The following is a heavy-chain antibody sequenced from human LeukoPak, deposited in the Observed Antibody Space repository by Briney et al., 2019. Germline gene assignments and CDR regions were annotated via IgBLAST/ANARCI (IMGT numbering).Heavy chain of an antibody. CDR2: IIPIFGTA. J-gene: IGHJ4*02. CDR3: ARDPNAMVTSLFDY. Sequence: SVKVSCKASGGTFSNYAISWVRQAPGQGLEWMGGIIPIFGTANYAQKFRGRVTMTTDTSTSTAYMELRSLRSDDTAVYYCARDPNAMVTSLFDYWGQGTLVTVSS. V-gene: IGHV1-69*05. CDR1: GGTFSNYA. D-gene: IGHD5-18*01.